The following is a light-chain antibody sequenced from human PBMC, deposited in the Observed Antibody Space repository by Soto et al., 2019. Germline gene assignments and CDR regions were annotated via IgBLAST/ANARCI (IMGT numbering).Light chain of an antibody. CDR2: QDS. V-gene: IGLV3-1*01. J-gene: IGLJ2*01. CDR1: KLGDKY. Sequence: SYELTQPPSVSVSPGQTASITCSGDKLGDKYACWYQQKPGQSPVLVIYQDSKRPSGIPERFSGSNFQNTATLTISGTQAMDEADYYCQAWDSSTVVFGGGTKLTVL. CDR3: QAWDSSTVV.